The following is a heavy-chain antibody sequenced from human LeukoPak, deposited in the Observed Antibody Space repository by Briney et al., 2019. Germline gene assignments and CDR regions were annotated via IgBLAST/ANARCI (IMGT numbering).Heavy chain of an antibody. Sequence: ASVTVSCKASVYTFTNYGITWVRQAPGQGREWMGWVSAYNGHTNYAQKLQGRVTMTTDTSTSTAYMELRSLRSDDTAVYYCARVGGTGEYYYYYMDVWGKGTTVTISS. CDR3: ARVGGTGEYYYYYMDV. D-gene: IGHD7-27*01. CDR2: VSAYNGHT. V-gene: IGHV1-18*01. CDR1: VYTFTNYG. J-gene: IGHJ6*03.